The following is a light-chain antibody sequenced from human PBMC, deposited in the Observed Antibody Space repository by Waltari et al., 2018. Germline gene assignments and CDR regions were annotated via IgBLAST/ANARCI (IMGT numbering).Light chain of an antibody. CDR1: SSDVGGYNY. V-gene: IGLV2-8*01. CDR3: SSYAGNNNLAV. J-gene: IGLJ1*01. Sequence: QSALAQPPSASGSPGQSVTISCTGTSSDVGGYNYVSWYQQHPGKAPKLMIYEVSKRPSGVPDRLPGSKSGNTASLTVSGLRPEDEADYYCSSYAGNNNLAVFGTGTKVTVL. CDR2: EVS.